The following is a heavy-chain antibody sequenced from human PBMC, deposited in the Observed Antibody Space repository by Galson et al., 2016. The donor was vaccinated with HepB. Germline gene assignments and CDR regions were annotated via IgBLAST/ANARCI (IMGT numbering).Heavy chain of an antibody. CDR2: IYPGDSDT. CDR3: ARRSSDAFDI. D-gene: IGHD3-10*01. J-gene: IGHJ3*02. Sequence: QSGAEVKEPGESLKISCEGSGYSFTSYWIGWVRQMPGKGLEWMGTIYPGDSDTRYSPPSQGQVTISADKSISAAYLQWNSLKASDTAIYYCARRSSDAFDIWGQGTMVTVSS. CDR1: GYSFTSYW. V-gene: IGHV5-51*01.